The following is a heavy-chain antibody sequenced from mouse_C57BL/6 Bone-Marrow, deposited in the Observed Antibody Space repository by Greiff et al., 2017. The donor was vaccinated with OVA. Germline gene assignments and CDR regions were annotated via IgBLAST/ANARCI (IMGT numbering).Heavy chain of an antibody. V-gene: IGHV1-82*01. CDR2: IYPGDGDT. CDR3: AREDDYDWYIDV. D-gene: IGHD2-4*01. CDR1: GYAFSSSW. J-gene: IGHJ1*03. Sequence: QVQLKQSGPELVKPGASVKISCKASGYAFSSSWMNWVKQRPGKGLEWIGRIYPGDGDTNYNGKFKGKATLTADKSSSTAYMQLSSLTSEDSAVYYCAREDDYDWYIDVWGTGTTVTVSA.